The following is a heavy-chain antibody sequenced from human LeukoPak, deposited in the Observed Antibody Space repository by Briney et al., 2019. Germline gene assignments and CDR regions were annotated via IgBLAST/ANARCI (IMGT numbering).Heavy chain of an antibody. V-gene: IGHV4-61*02. CDR2: IYTSGST. CDR3: ARERPRVYYYDSSGKNNWFDP. Sequence: PSQTLSLTCTVASGSISSGSYYWNWTRQPAERGLECIARIYTSGSTNYNPSLKSRVTISVDTSKNQFSLKLSSVTAADTAVYYCARERPRVYYYDSSGKNNWFDPWGQGTLVTVSS. J-gene: IGHJ5*02. CDR1: SGSISSGSYY. D-gene: IGHD3-22*01.